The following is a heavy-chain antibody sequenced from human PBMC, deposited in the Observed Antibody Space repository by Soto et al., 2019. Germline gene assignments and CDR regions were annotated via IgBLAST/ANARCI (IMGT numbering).Heavy chain of an antibody. CDR3: ARDGGYDIVLLPADRKEENGFDS. CDR2: ISAYNGNT. D-gene: IGHD2-2*01. J-gene: IGHJ5*01. Sequence: ASVKVSCKASGYTFTSYGISWVRQAPGQGLEWMGWISAYNGNTNYAQKLQGRVTMTTDTSTSTAYMELRSLRSDDTAVYYCARDGGYDIVLLPADRKEENGFDSWGQATLVTVS. V-gene: IGHV1-18*01. CDR1: GYTFTSYG.